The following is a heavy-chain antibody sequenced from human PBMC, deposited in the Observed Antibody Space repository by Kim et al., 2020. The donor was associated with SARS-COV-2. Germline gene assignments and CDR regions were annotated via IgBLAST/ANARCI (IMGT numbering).Heavy chain of an antibody. V-gene: IGHV3-15*01. CDR1: GFTFSNAW. CDR2: IKSKTDGGTT. J-gene: IGHJ4*02. Sequence: GGSLRLSCAASGFTFSNAWMSWVRQAPGKGLEWVGRIKSKTDGGTTDYAAPVKGRFTISREDSKNTLYLQTNSLKTGDAAVYYRTTDTAEYYGSGSYYPTPIGKFDYWGQGTLVTVSS. CDR3: TTDTAEYYGSGSYYPTPIGKFDY. D-gene: IGHD3-10*01.